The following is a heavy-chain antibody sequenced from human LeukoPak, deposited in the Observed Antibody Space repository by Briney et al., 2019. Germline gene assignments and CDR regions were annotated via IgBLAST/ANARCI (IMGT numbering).Heavy chain of an antibody. CDR1: GGSISSGGYY. J-gene: IGHJ4*02. Sequence: PSETLSLTCTVSGGSISSGGYYWSWIRQHPGKGLEWIGYIYYSGSTYYNPSLKSRVTISVDTSKNQFSLKLSSVTAADTAVYYCARVVRAGPLPDYWGQGTLVTVSS. CDR2: IYYSGST. V-gene: IGHV4-31*03. CDR3: ARVVRAGPLPDY. D-gene: IGHD1-26*01.